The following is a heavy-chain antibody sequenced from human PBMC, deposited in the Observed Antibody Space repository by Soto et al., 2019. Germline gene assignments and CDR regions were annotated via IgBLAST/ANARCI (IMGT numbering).Heavy chain of an antibody. Sequence: ASVKVSCKASGYTFTSYDINWVRQATGQGLEWMGWMNPNSGNTGYAQKFQGRVTMTRNTSISTAYMELSSLGSEDTAVYYCARGLSVDTAMAHWGQGTLVTVSS. D-gene: IGHD5-18*01. CDR3: ARGLSVDTAMAH. CDR2: MNPNSGNT. CDR1: GYTFTSYD. V-gene: IGHV1-8*01. J-gene: IGHJ4*02.